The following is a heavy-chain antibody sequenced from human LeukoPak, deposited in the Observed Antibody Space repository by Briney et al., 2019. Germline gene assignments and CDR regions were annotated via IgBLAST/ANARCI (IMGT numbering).Heavy chain of an antibody. Sequence: SETLSLTCTVSGGSISSYYWSWIRQTPGKGLEWIGTIYYSGSTYYNPSLRSRVTISVDTSKSQFSLKMGSVTAADTAIYYCARRTTSKWAFDYWGQGTRVTASS. V-gene: IGHV4-39*01. CDR1: GGSISSYY. CDR2: IYYSGST. CDR3: ARRTTSKWAFDY. J-gene: IGHJ4*02. D-gene: IGHD1-1*01.